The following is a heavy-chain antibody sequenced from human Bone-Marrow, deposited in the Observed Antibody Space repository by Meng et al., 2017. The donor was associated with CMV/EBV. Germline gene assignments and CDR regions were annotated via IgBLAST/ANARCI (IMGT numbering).Heavy chain of an antibody. J-gene: IGHJ4*02. CDR3: ARERQDVVVPAAIDY. CDR1: GFTFSSYS. D-gene: IGHD2-2*01. V-gene: IGHV3-21*01. Sequence: GESLKISCAASGFTFSSYSMNWVRQAPGKRLEWVSSISSSSSYIYYADSVKGRFTISRDNAKNSLYLQMNSLRAEDTAVYYCARERQDVVVPAAIDYWGQGTLVTVSS. CDR2: ISSSSSYI.